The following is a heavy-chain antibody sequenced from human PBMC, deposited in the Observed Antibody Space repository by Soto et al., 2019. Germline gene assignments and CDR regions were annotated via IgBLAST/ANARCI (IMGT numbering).Heavy chain of an antibody. V-gene: IGHV4-34*01. CDR2: INHSGST. D-gene: IGHD5-12*01. CDR3: ARGGIVATMY. Sequence: QVQLQQWGAGLLKPSETLSLTCAVYGGSFSGYYWSWIRQPPGKGREWIGEINHSGSTNYNPSLKSRVTISVDTSKNQFSLKLSSVTAADTAVYYCARGGIVATMYWGQGTLVTVSS. J-gene: IGHJ4*02. CDR1: GGSFSGYY.